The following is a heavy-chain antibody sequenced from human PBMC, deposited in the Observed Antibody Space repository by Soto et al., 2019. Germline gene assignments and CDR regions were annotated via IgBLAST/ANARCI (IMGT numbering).Heavy chain of an antibody. CDR3: ARDPWAADY. J-gene: IGHJ4*02. CDR1: GFTVSTKY. CDR2: IYSGGST. Sequence: PVGSLRLSCAASGFTVSTKYMSWVRQAPGKGLEWVSVIYSGGSTFYADSVRGRFTISRDNSKNTVNLQMNSLRAEDTAVYYCARDPWAADYWGQGTLLTVSS. V-gene: IGHV3-66*01. D-gene: IGHD3-16*01.